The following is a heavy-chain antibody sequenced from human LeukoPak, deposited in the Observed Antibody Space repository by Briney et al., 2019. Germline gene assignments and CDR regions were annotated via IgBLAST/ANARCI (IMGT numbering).Heavy chain of an antibody. Sequence: GGSLRLSCAASGFTFSSYGMHWVRQAPGKGLEWVAFIRYDGSNKYYADSVKGRFTISRDNSKNTLYLQMNSLRAEDTAVYYCAKEKPHYYDSSVLDYWGQGTLVTVSS. CDR1: GFTFSSYG. V-gene: IGHV3-30*02. CDR2: IRYDGSNK. D-gene: IGHD3-22*01. CDR3: AKEKPHYYDSSVLDY. J-gene: IGHJ4*02.